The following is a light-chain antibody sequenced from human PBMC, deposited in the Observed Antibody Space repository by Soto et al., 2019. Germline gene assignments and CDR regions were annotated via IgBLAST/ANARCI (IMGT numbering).Light chain of an antibody. J-gene: IGLJ2*01. V-gene: IGLV1-51*01. Sequence: QSALTQPPSVSAAPGQKVTISCSGRSSDIGSNFVSWYQQLPGTAPKLLIYDNNKRPSGIPDRFSGSKSGTSATLGITGLQTGDEADYYCGTWDSSLTTAVFGGGTKLTVL. CDR3: GTWDSSLTTAV. CDR2: DNN. CDR1: SSDIGSNF.